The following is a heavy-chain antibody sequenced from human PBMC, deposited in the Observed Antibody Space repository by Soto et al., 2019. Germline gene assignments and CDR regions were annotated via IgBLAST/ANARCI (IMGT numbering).Heavy chain of an antibody. J-gene: IGHJ4*02. V-gene: IGHV3-21*01. Sequence: PGGSLRLSCAASGFTFTRYSMNWVRQAPGKGLEWVSSISSTTNYIYYANSMKGRVTVSRDNAKNSVYLEMNSLSAEDTALYYCARGSEDTTSNFDYWGQGTLVTVSS. CDR3: ARGSEDTTSNFDY. CDR1: GFTFTRYS. CDR2: ISSTTNYI.